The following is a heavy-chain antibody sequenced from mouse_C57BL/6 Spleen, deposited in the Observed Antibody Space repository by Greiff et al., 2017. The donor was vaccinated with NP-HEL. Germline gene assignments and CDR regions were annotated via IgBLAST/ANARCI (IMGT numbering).Heavy chain of an antibody. V-gene: IGHV1-61*01. CDR3: ARSGYFDY. Sequence: VQLQQPGAELVRPGSSVKLSCKASGYTFTSYWMDWVKPRPGQGLEWIGNLYPSDSETHYNQKFKDKATLTGDKSSSTAYMQLSSLTSEDSAVYYCARSGYFDYWGQGTTLTVSS. J-gene: IGHJ2*01. D-gene: IGHD4-1*01. CDR2: LYPSDSET. CDR1: GYTFTSYW.